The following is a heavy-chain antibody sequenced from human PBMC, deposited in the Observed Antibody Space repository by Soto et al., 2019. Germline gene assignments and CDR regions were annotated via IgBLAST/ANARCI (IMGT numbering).Heavy chain of an antibody. V-gene: IGHV3-21*01. CDR3: ARDGLMGMLYEFLDY. CDR2: ISSSSSYI. CDR1: GFTFSSYS. J-gene: IGHJ4*02. D-gene: IGHD2-8*01. Sequence: WGSLRLSCAASGFTFSSYSMNWVRQAPGKGLEWVSSISSSSSYIYYADSVEGRFTISRDNAKNSLYLQMNSLRADDTAVYYCARDGLMGMLYEFLDYWGKGTLVTVSS.